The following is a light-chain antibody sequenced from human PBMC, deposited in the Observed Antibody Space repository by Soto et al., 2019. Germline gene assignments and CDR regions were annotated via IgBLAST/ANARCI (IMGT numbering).Light chain of an antibody. CDR3: QQYTNLET. CDR2: GAF. J-gene: IGKJ4*01. Sequence: EIVMTQSPVTLSVSPGGSATLSCRASQSVTLDLAWYQQRPGQAPRLLIYGAFKRATGVPARFSGSWSGTEFTLPISGLESEDVAVYYCQQYTNLETFGGGTRVEIK. V-gene: IGKV3-15*01. CDR1: QSVTLD.